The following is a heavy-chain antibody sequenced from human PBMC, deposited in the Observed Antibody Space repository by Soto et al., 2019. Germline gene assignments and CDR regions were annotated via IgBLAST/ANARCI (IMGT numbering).Heavy chain of an antibody. CDR3: AKDKGGRYCSRTSCLYSFDY. Sequence: EVQLLESGGGLVQPGGSLRLSCTASGFTFSTYAMSWVRQAPGKGLEWVSTISDSGSTYYADSVKGRFTISRDNSKNTLKLEMNSLRAEDTAVYYCAKDKGGRYCSRTSCLYSFDYWGQGTLVTVSS. D-gene: IGHD2-2*01. CDR1: GFTFSTYA. J-gene: IGHJ4*02. CDR2: ISDSGST. V-gene: IGHV3-23*01.